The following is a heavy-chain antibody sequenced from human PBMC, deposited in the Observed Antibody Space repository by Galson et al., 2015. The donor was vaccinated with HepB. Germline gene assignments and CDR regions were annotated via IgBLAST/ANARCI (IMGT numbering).Heavy chain of an antibody. Sequence: SLRLSCAASGFTFSSYWMSWVRQAPGKGLEWVANIKQDGSEKYYVDSVKGRFTISRDNAKNSLYLQMNSLRAEDTAVYYCARGLSILRYFDWLFYFQHWGQGTLVTVSS. CDR3: ARGLSILRYFDWLFYFQH. J-gene: IGHJ1*01. V-gene: IGHV3-7*03. CDR2: IKQDGSEK. CDR1: GFTFSSYW. D-gene: IGHD3-9*01.